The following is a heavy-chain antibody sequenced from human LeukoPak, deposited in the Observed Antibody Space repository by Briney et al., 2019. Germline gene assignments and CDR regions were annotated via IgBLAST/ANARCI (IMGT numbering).Heavy chain of an antibody. Sequence: SETLSLTCTVSGGSISSYYWSWIRQPPGKGLEWIGYIYYSGSTNYNPSLKSRVTISVDTSKNQFSLKLSSVTAADTAVYYCARSPGYSSGWYDLRGMGPRYYYGRDVWGQGTTVTVSS. CDR2: IYYSGST. V-gene: IGHV4-59*01. CDR1: GGSISSYY. CDR3: ARSPGYSSGWYDLRGMGPRYYYGRDV. D-gene: IGHD6-19*01. J-gene: IGHJ6*01.